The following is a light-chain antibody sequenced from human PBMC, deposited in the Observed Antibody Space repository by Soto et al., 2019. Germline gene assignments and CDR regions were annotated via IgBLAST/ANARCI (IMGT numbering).Light chain of an antibody. Sequence: IVMTQSKISLPVTPGEPASIYCMASQSLLNSNGYNYLDWYLQKPGQSPQLLIYLGSNRASGVPDRFSGSGSGTEFTLTIGSLQPEDFATYYCQQHGQWPITFGQGRLLEV. CDR2: LGS. J-gene: IGKJ5*01. CDR1: QSLLNSNGYNY. CDR3: QQHGQWPIT. V-gene: IGKV2-28*01.